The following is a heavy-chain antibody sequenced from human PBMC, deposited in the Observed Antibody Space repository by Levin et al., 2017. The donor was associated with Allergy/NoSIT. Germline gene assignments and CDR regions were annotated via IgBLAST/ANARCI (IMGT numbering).Heavy chain of an antibody. CDR1: GGSFLSSY. CDR2: INHSGTA. Sequence: SQTLSLPCGVDGGSFLSSYWSWIRQPPGKGLEWIGEINHSGTAKYNPSLKSRLTMSVDTSENQISLRLSSVTAADTAVYYCAGAFASAGTGSLSFYYYGVDVWGQGTTVSVSS. CDR3: AGAFASAGTGSLSFYYYGVDV. D-gene: IGHD6-13*01. V-gene: IGHV4-34*01. J-gene: IGHJ6*02.